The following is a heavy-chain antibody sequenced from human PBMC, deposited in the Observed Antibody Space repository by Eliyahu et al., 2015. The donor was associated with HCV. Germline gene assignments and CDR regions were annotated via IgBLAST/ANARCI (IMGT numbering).Heavy chain of an antibody. J-gene: IGHJ4*02. CDR1: XXXFSSYX. CDR2: ISSSSSTI. CDR3: ATLQGEAAPGSRL. Sequence: EVQLVESGGGLVQPGGSLRLSXXASXXXFSSYXMNWVRQAPGKGLGWVSYISSSSSTIYYADSVKGRFTISRDNAKNSLYLQMNSLRDEDTAVYYCATLQGEAAPGSRLWGQGTLVTVSS. D-gene: IGHD3-16*01. V-gene: IGHV3-48*02.